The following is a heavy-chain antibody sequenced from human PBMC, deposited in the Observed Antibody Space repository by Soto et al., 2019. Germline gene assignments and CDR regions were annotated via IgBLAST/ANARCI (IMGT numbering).Heavy chain of an antibody. Sequence: PSETLSLTCAVSGGFTSTNNWWSWVRQPPGKGLEWIGDAYHSGSTEYNPSLKSRVSISVDKSKNQISLKLTSATAADTAVYYCARSPPSSYYGGSGTFDYWDQGTLVTVSS. V-gene: IGHV4-4*02. D-gene: IGHD3-10*01. CDR3: ARSPPSSYYGGSGTFDY. CDR1: GGFTSTNNW. J-gene: IGHJ4*02. CDR2: AYHSGST.